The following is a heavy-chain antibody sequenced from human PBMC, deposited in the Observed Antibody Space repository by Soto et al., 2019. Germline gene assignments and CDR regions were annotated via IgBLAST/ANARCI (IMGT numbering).Heavy chain of an antibody. V-gene: IGHV3-23*01. D-gene: IGHD6-19*01. Sequence: EVQLLESVGGLVQPGGSLRLSCAASGFTFSIYAMSFVRQTPGKGLEWVSGISGSGGNTYYAESVKGRFTISRDNSRNTINRQRNSLTVDDTAVYYCAKDAYVSGWFFDASEIWGQGTMVTVSS. CDR2: ISGSGGNT. CDR3: AKDAYVSGWFFDASEI. CDR1: GFTFSIYA. J-gene: IGHJ3*02.